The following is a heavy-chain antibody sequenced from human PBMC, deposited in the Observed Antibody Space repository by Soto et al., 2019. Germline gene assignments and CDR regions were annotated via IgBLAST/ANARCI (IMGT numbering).Heavy chain of an antibody. CDR1: GFIFSEST. V-gene: IGHV3-64D*09. CDR2: VCTSGRST. CDR3: VKQAHGLDGVAFDY. J-gene: IGHJ4*02. Sequence: EVQLVESGGGLVQPGGSLRLSCSASGFIFSESTIYWVRQVPGKGLEAISAVCTSGRSTYYADSVRDTFTISRDNSKNTLFLQMGSLRTEDTAIYYCVKQAHGLDGVAFDYGGQGTQVTVAS. D-gene: IGHD2-15*01.